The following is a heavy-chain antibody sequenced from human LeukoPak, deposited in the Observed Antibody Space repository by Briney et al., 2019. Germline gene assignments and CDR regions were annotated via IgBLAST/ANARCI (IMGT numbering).Heavy chain of an antibody. CDR1: GFTFSSYG. J-gene: IGHJ4*02. V-gene: IGHV3-33*01. CDR3: ARLEYSSSSGY. CDR2: IWYDGSNK. Sequence: GGSLRLSCAASGFTFSSYGMHWVRQAPGKGLEWVAVIWYDGSNKYYADSVKGRFTISRDNSKNTLYLQMNSLRAEDTAVYCCARLEYSSSSGYWGQGTLVTVSS. D-gene: IGHD6-6*01.